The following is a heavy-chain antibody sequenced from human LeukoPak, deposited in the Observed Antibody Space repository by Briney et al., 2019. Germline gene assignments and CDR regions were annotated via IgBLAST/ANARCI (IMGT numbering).Heavy chain of an antibody. CDR1: GFIFNNYG. V-gene: IGHV3-23*01. J-gene: IGHJ4*02. Sequence: GGSLRLSCAASGFIFNNYGLVWVRQAPGKGLEWVSAISNDGGGTTYADFMKGRFSVSRDNSKNTLFLQMNSLRAEDTALYYCAKGSSGYFFDLWGQGTLVTVSS. D-gene: IGHD3-22*01. CDR3: AKGSSGYFFDL. CDR2: ISNDGGGT.